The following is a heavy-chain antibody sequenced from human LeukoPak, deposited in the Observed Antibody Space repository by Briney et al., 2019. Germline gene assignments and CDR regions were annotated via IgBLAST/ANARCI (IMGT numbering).Heavy chain of an antibody. CDR1: GGSISNTNW. Sequence: PSGTLSLTCGVSGGSISNTNWWSWVRQPPGQGLEWIGEIPLTGLTHYNPSLESRVTVSLDKSKNQLSLNLTSVTAADTAVYFCSRENGAFSPFGYWGQGTLVTVLS. D-gene: IGHD2-8*01. J-gene: IGHJ4*02. CDR3: SRENGAFSPFGY. V-gene: IGHV4-4*02. CDR2: IPLTGLT.